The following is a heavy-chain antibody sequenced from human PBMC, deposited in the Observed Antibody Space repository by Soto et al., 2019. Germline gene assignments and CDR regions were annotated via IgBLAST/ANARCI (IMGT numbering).Heavy chain of an antibody. V-gene: IGHV1-69*13. J-gene: IGHJ4*02. D-gene: IGHD6-6*01. Sequence: SVKVSCKASGGTFSSYAISWVRQAPGQGLEWMGGIIPIFGTANYAQKFQGRVTITADESTSTAYMELSSLRSEDTAVYYCARDLGVRPPIAASPFDYWGEGTLVTVSS. CDR3: ARDLGVRPPIAASPFDY. CDR2: IIPIFGTA. CDR1: GGTFSSYA.